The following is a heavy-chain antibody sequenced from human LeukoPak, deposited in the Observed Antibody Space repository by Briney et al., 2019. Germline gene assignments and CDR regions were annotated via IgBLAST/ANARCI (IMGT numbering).Heavy chain of an antibody. V-gene: IGHV4-34*01. CDR3: ARFGLGDYGGNLDYSYYGMDL. CDR1: GGSFSGYY. CDR2: INHSGST. D-gene: IGHD4-23*01. J-gene: IGHJ6*02. Sequence: SETLSLTCAVYGGSFSGYYWSWIRQPPGKGLEWIGEINHSGSTKYNPSLKNRVTISVDTSKNQFTLKLSSVTAADTAVYYCARFGLGDYGGNLDYSYYGMDLWGQGTTVTVSS.